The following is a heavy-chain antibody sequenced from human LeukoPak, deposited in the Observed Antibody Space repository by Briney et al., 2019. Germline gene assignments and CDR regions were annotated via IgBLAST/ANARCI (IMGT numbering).Heavy chain of an antibody. D-gene: IGHD6-6*01. CDR2: ISSSSSTI. CDR3: ARASLAVQYYFDY. CDR1: GFTFSSNS. Sequence: PGGSLRLSCAVSGFTFSSNSMNWVRQAPGKGLEWLSSISSSSSTIYYADSVEGRFTISRDNAKNSLYLQMNSLRDEDTAVYYCARASLAVQYYFDYWGQGTLVTVSS. J-gene: IGHJ4*02. V-gene: IGHV3-48*02.